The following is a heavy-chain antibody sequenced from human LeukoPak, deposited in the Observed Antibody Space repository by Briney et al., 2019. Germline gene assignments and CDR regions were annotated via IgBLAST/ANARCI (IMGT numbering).Heavy chain of an antibody. CDR2: IQSDGSKQ. D-gene: IGHD5-18*01. V-gene: IGHV3-33*01. CDR1: GFTFSTFG. J-gene: IGHJ5*02. Sequence: GGSLRLSCATAGFTFSTFGIHWVRQTPGKGLEWAAAIQSDGSKQYYGDSVKGRFTISRDSSKNTVYLQMNSLRDEDTAVYYCARDVDTSSHSSQLDPWGQGTLVTVAS. CDR3: ARDVDTSSHSSQLDP.